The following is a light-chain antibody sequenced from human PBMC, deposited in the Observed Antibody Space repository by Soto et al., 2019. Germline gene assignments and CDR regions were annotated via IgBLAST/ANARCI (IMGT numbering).Light chain of an antibody. CDR2: GAS. Sequence: EILITQSRSTLSVSPGEGLTLSCRASQIISRTLAWYQQRPGQAPSLLIYGASTRATAIPASFRGSGSGTAFTLTIRSLQSADFALYYCQQHNNWPPITFGQGTRREIK. CDR3: QQHNNWPPIT. V-gene: IGKV3-15*01. CDR1: QIISRT. J-gene: IGKJ5*01.